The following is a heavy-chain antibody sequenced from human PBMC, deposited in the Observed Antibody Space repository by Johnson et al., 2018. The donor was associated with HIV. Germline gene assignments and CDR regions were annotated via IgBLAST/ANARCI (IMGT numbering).Heavy chain of an antibody. D-gene: IGHD6-13*01. Sequence: MLLVESGGGLVQPGGSLRLSCVASGFTFSNYWMSWVRQAPGKGLEWVANIDQDGSEKYYVDSVKGRFTISRYNAKNSLYLQMNSLRAEDTAVYYCASFAAAGDAFDIWGQGTMVTVSS. J-gene: IGHJ3*02. CDR2: IDQDGSEK. CDR3: ASFAAAGDAFDI. V-gene: IGHV3-7*01. CDR1: GFTFSNYW.